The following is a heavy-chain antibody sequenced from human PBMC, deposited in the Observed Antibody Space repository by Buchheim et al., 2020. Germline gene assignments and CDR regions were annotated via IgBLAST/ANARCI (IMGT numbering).Heavy chain of an antibody. Sequence: QVQLQESGPGLVKPSQTLSLTCTVSGVSISSGDYYWNWIRQRPGKGLEWIGYVYYSGSTYHNLSLPSRVTISVDTSKNQFSLKLSSVSDADTAVYYCARNGEPGATSWFDPWGQGIL. D-gene: IGHD1-26*01. J-gene: IGHJ5*02. CDR1: GVSISSGDYY. V-gene: IGHV4-31*03. CDR2: VYYSGST. CDR3: ARNGEPGATSWFDP.